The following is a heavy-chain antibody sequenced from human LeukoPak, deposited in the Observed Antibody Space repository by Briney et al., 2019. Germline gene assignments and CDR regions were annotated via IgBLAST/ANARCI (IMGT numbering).Heavy chain of an antibody. CDR3: ARGQMGRFLEWLYPSYIWFDP. CDR2: INHSGST. D-gene: IGHD3-3*01. Sequence: SETLSLTCAVYGGSFSGYYWSWIRQPPGKGLEWIGEINHSGSTNYNPSLKSRVTISVDTSKNQFSLKLSSVTAADTAVYYCARGQMGRFLEWLYPSYIWFDPWGQGTLVTVSS. CDR1: GGSFSGYY. J-gene: IGHJ5*02. V-gene: IGHV4-34*01.